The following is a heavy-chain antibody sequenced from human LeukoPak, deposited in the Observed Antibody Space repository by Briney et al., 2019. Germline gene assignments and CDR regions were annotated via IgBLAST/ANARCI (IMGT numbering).Heavy chain of an antibody. CDR1: GYTFTGYH. CDR2: INPNSGDT. D-gene: IGHD2-2*01. V-gene: IGHV1-2*06. J-gene: IGHJ4*02. CDR3: ARDYCSSTSCLFDY. Sequence: ASVKVSCKASGYTFTGYHMHWVRQAPGQGLEWMGRINPNSGDTNYAQKFQGRVTMTWDTSISTAYVELSRLRSDDTAVYYCARDYCSSTSCLFDYWGQGTLVTVSS.